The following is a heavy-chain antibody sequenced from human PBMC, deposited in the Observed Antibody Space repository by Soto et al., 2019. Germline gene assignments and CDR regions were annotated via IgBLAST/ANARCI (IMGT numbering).Heavy chain of an antibody. CDR1: GFTVSSSNY. CDR3: AKDPPLGKAYCTSTNCYEAFDI. D-gene: IGHD2-2*01. J-gene: IGHJ3*02. CDR2: ISGSGGST. Sequence: GGSLRLSCVVSGFTVSSSNYMSWVRQAPGKGLEWVSAISGSGGSTYYADSVKGRFTISRDNSKNTLYLQMNGLRAEDTAVYYCAKDPPLGKAYCTSTNCYEAFDIWGQGTMVTVSS. V-gene: IGHV3-23*01.